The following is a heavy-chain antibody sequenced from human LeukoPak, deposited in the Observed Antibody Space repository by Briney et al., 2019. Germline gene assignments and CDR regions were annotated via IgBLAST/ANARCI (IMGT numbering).Heavy chain of an antibody. D-gene: IGHD3-22*01. V-gene: IGHV3-30*14. Sequence: GGSLRLSCAASGFTFSSYAMHWVRQAPGKGLEWVAHISYDANTQYYPDSVKGRFTISRDNSKNTLSLQMNSLRAEDTAVYYCARDYYDGSAYYSYYEYWGQGTLVTVSS. J-gene: IGHJ4*02. CDR3: ARDYYDGSAYYSYYEY. CDR1: GFTFSSYA. CDR2: ISYDANTQ.